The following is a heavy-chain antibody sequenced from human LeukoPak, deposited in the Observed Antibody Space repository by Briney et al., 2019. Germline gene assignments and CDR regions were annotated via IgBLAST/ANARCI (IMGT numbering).Heavy chain of an antibody. D-gene: IGHD1-26*01. CDR2: ISGSGGST. CDR1: GFTFSSYA. CDR3: ASSGSGSYSDY. V-gene: IGHV3-23*01. Sequence: GGSLRLSCAASGFTFSSYAMTWVRQAPGKGLEWVSAISGSGGSTYYADSVKGRFTISRDNSKNTLYLQMNSLRAEDTAVYYCASSGSGSYSDYWGQGTLVTVSS. J-gene: IGHJ4*02.